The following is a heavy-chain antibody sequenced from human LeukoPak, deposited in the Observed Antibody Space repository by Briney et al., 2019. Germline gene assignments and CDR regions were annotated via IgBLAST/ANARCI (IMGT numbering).Heavy chain of an antibody. CDR2: ISSSSSYI. V-gene: IGHV3-21*06. D-gene: IGHD6-13*01. CDR1: GFTFSGYS. J-gene: IGHJ4*02. CDR3: KSGGAAPGSFDN. Sequence: GGSLRLSCAASGFTFSGYSMNWVRQAPGKGLEWVSSISSSSSYIYYADSVKGRFTISRDNAKNSLFLQLNSLRVEDTAVYYCKSGGAAPGSFDNWGQGTLVTVSP.